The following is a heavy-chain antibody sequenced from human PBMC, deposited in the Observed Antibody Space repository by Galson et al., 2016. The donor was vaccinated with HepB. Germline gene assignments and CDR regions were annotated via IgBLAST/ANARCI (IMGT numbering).Heavy chain of an antibody. D-gene: IGHD3-10*01. J-gene: IGHJ4*02. Sequence: TLSLTCTVSGGSISSGGYYWSWIRQHPGKGLEWIGYIYHSGSTYYNPSLKSRVTISVDTSKNQFSLKLSSVTAADTAVYYCARDRSSGSGNFGYGGQGTLVTVSS. CDR2: IYHSGST. CDR3: ARDRSSGSGNFGY. CDR1: GGSISSGGYY. V-gene: IGHV4-31*03.